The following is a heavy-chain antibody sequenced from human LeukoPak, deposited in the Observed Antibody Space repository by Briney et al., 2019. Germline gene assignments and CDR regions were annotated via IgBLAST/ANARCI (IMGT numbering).Heavy chain of an antibody. CDR1: GGSISSYY. V-gene: IGHV4-34*01. Sequence: SETLSLTCTVSGGSISSYYWSWIRQPPGKGLEWIGEINHSGSTNYNPSLKSRVTISVDTSKNQFSLKLSSVTAADTAVYYCARGGGSTSADWFDPWGQGTLVTVSS. J-gene: IGHJ5*02. CDR2: INHSGST. CDR3: ARGGGSTSADWFDP. D-gene: IGHD2-2*01.